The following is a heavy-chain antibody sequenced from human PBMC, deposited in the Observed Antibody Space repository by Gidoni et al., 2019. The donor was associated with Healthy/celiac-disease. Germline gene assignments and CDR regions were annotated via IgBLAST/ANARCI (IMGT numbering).Heavy chain of an antibody. Sequence: EVQLLESGGGLVQPGGSLRLSCAASGFTFSSYAMSWVRQAPGKGLEWVSVISGSGGSTYYADSVKGRFTISRDNSKNTLYLQMNSLRAEDTAVYYCAKDSSYGDYVGWFDPWGQGTLVTVSS. D-gene: IGHD4-17*01. CDR3: AKDSSYGDYVGWFDP. J-gene: IGHJ5*02. CDR1: GFTFSSYA. CDR2: ISGSGGST. V-gene: IGHV3-23*01.